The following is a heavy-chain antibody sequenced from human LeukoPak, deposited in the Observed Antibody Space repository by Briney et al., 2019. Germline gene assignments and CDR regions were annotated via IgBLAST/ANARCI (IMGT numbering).Heavy chain of an antibody. CDR3: ARVGQGVAGTFNWFDP. Sequence: SETLSLTCTVSGGSISSYYWSWIRQPPGKGLEWIGYIYYSGSTNYNPSFKSRVTISVDTSKNQFSLKLSSVTAADTAVYYCARVGQGVAGTFNWFDPWGQGTLVTVSS. D-gene: IGHD6-19*01. V-gene: IGHV4-59*01. CDR1: GGSISSYY. J-gene: IGHJ5*02. CDR2: IYYSGST.